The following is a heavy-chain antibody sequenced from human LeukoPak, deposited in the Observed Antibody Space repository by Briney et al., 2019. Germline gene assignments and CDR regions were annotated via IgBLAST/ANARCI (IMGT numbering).Heavy chain of an antibody. V-gene: IGHV4-59*01. D-gene: IGHD3-10*01. CDR2: IYYSVTS. J-gene: IGHJ4*02. CDR1: GGSISTYY. CDR3: ARAVGGDGSGSL. Sequence: PSETLSLTCTVSGGSISTYYWSWVRQPPGKGLEWIGYIYYSVTSDYNPSLKSRATMSVDMSTNQISLRLTSVTAADTAVYYCARAVGGDGSGSLWGRGTLVTVSS.